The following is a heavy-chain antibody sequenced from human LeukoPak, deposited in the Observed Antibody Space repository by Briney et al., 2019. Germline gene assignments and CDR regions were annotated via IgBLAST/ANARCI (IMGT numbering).Heavy chain of an antibody. V-gene: IGHV3-74*01. Sequence: GGSLRLSCAASGFTFSSYWMHWVRQAPGKGLVWFSHINSDGSNTNYADSVKGRVTISRDNAKNTLYLQMNRLRAEDTAVYYCARMGDYYYDSRGYYYKSPLVDYWGQGTLVTVSS. CDR2: INSDGSNT. CDR3: ARMGDYYYDSRGYYYKSPLVDY. D-gene: IGHD3-22*01. CDR1: GFTFSSYW. J-gene: IGHJ4*02.